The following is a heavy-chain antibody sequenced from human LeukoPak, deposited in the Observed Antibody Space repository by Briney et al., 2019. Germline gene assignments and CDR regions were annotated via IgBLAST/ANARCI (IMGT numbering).Heavy chain of an antibody. J-gene: IGHJ4*02. CDR2: ISWKGGSI. CDR3: AKDIGVQGAYYFDS. CDR1: GFTFDDYA. D-gene: IGHD3-10*01. V-gene: IGHV3-9*01. Sequence: GGSLRLSCAASGFTFDDYAMHWVRQAPGKGLEWVSGISWKGGSIGYADSVKGRFTISRDNAKNSLYLQMNSLRAEDTAFYYCAKDIGVQGAYYFDSWGQGALATVTS.